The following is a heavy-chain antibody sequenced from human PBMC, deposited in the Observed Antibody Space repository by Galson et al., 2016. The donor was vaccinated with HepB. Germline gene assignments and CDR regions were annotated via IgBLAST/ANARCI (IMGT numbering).Heavy chain of an antibody. D-gene: IGHD3-3*01. V-gene: IGHV3-21*04. J-gene: IGHJ5*02. CDR1: GFTFSTYS. Sequence: SLRLSCAASGFTFSTYSMNWVRRAPGKGLEWVSSIDSTSRWIYYADSVRGRLTISRDNAKNSLYLQMNSLRAEDTALYYCARDFLFAHDLWGPGTLVTVSS. CDR2: IDSTSRWI. CDR3: ARDFLFAHDL.